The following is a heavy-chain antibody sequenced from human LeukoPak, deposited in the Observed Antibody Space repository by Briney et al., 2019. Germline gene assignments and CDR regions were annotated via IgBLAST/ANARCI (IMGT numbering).Heavy chain of an antibody. V-gene: IGHV1-2*02. Sequence: ASVKLSCKASGYTFTDYYMHWVRQAPGQGLEWMGWINPNSGDTNYAQKFQGRVTMTRDTSISTAYMELSRLRSDDTAVYYCASIVVVTARYAFDIWGQGTMVTVSS. D-gene: IGHD2-21*02. CDR3: ASIVVVTARYAFDI. CDR1: GYTFTDYY. CDR2: INPNSGDT. J-gene: IGHJ3*02.